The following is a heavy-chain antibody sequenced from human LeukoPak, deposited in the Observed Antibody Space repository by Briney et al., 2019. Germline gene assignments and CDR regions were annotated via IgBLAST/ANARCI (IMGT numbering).Heavy chain of an antibody. J-gene: IGHJ6*04. CDR1: GFTFSDYG. CDR2: IRYDGSDK. CDR3: EKEKIVSAWPPMGAIGV. D-gene: IGHD2/OR15-2a*01. Sequence: PRGSLRLSCAASGFTFSDYGMHWVRQAPGRGLEWVSFIRYDGSDKHYADSVKGRFTISRDNSESTVHLQMNTLRAEDTALYYCEKEKIVSAWPPMGAIGVRGTGTTVTVSS. V-gene: IGHV3-30*02.